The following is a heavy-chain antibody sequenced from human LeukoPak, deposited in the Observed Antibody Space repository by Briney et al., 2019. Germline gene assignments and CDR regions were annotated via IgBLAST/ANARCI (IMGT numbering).Heavy chain of an antibody. CDR2: IYYSGDT. CDR3: ARYSGMTTVTAYLDC. CDR1: GGSISSSSYY. J-gene: IGHJ4*02. Sequence: PSETLSLTXTVSGGSISSSSYYWGRIGQPPGKGLEWIGSIYYSGDTYYNPSLRSRVTISVDTSKNQFSLKLSSVTAADTAVYYCARYSGMTTVTAYLDCWGQGTLVTVSS. D-gene: IGHD4-17*01. V-gene: IGHV4-39*01.